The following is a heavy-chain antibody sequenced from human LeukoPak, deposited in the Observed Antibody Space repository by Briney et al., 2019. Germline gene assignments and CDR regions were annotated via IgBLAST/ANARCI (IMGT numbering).Heavy chain of an antibody. Sequence: GGSLRLSCAASGFTFDDYAMHWVRQAPGKGLEWVSLISGDSHSTFYADSVKGRFTISRDNSKNSLYLQMNSLRNDDTALYYCARDTEGYIYGYYYYGMDVWGQGTLVTVSS. CDR3: ARDTEGYIYGYYYYGMDV. V-gene: IGHV3-43*02. CDR2: ISGDSHST. J-gene: IGHJ6*02. D-gene: IGHD5-18*01. CDR1: GFTFDDYA.